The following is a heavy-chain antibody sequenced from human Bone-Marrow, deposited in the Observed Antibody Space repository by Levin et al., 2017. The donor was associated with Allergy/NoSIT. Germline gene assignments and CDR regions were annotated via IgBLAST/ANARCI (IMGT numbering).Heavy chain of an antibody. Sequence: GGSLRLSCAVSGFTFSSHAMHWVRQAPGKGLEWVAVISYDGSDKYYADSVKGRFTISRDNSENTLHLQMNSLRSEDTAVYYCARETVVRGAQGDYFDYWGQGTLVTVSS. J-gene: IGHJ4*02. CDR3: ARETVVRGAQGDYFDY. D-gene: IGHD3-10*01. CDR2: ISYDGSDK. V-gene: IGHV3-30-3*01. CDR1: GFTFSSHA.